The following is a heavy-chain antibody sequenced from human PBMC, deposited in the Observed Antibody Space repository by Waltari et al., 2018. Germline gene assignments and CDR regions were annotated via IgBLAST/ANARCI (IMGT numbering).Heavy chain of an antibody. Sequence: QVQLQESGPGLVKPSQTLSLTCTVSGGSISSGYFYWSWFRQPPGKGLEWIGYIYYSGSTYYNPSLKSRDTISVDTSKNQFSLKLSSVTAADTAVYYCARVDYYYYYMDVWGKGTTVTVYS. CDR3: ARVDYYYYYMDV. CDR1: GGSISSGYFY. J-gene: IGHJ6*03. V-gene: IGHV4-30-4*08. CDR2: IYYSGST.